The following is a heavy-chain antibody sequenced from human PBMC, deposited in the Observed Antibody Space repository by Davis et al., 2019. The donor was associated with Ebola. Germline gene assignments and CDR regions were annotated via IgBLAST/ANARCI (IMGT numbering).Heavy chain of an antibody. CDR2: IRSKANSYAT. J-gene: IGHJ4*02. Sequence: GESLKISCAASGFTFSSYAMSWVRQAPGKGLEWVGRIRSKANSYATAYAASVKGRFTISRDDSKNTAYLQMNSLKTEDTAVYYCTSDYGDYGDYWGQGTLVTVSS. CDR1: GFTFSSYA. D-gene: IGHD4-17*01. CDR3: TSDYGDYGDY. V-gene: IGHV3-73*01.